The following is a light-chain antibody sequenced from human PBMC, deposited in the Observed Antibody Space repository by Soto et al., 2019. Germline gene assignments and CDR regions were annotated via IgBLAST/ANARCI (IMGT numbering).Light chain of an antibody. CDR3: QQYSDWPLT. V-gene: IGKV3D-15*01. J-gene: IGKJ4*01. Sequence: EIVLTQSPGTLSFSPGERATLACRASQSVSSNLAWYQQKPGQAPRLLIFGASTRATGTPARFSGSGSETEFTLTISSLQSEDFAVYYCQQYSDWPLTFGGGTKVDIK. CDR2: GAS. CDR1: QSVSSN.